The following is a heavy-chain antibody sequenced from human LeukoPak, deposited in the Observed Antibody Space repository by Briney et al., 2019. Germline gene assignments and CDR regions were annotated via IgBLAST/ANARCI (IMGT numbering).Heavy chain of an antibody. J-gene: IGHJ5*02. CDR2: IYTSGTT. CDR3: AKTTYFYDDNQHVNWFDP. Sequence: SETLSLTCIVSGGSIYNSHWSWIRQPAGKGLEWIGRIYTSGTTNYNPSLKSRVIMSADTSKRQLSLKMTSVTAADMAVYYCAKTTYFYDDNQHVNWFDPWGQGTLVTVSS. V-gene: IGHV4-4*07. D-gene: IGHD3-22*01. CDR1: GGSIYNSH.